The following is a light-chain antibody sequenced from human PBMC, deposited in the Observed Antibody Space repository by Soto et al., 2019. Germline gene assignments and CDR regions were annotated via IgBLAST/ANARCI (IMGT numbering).Light chain of an antibody. Sequence: AIRMTQSPSSLSASTGDRVTITCRASQGISSYLAWYQQKPGKAPKLLIYAASTLQSGVPSRFSGSGSGTDFTLTISCLQSEDFATYYCQQYYSYPITFCQWTRLEIK. J-gene: IGKJ5*01. CDR1: QGISSY. V-gene: IGKV1-8*01. CDR3: QQYYSYPIT. CDR2: AAS.